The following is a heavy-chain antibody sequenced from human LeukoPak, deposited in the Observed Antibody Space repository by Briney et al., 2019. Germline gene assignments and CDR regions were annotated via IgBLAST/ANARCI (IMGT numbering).Heavy chain of an antibody. CDR3: ARAQEYYYDSSGCDY. CDR2: IWYDGSNK. J-gene: IGHJ4*02. D-gene: IGHD3-22*01. Sequence: GRSLRLSCAASGFTFSSYGMHWVRQAPGKGLEWVAVIWYDGSNKYYADSVKGRFTISRDNSKNTLYPQMNSLRAEDTAVYYCARAQEYYYDSSGCDYWGQGTLVTVSS. V-gene: IGHV3-33*01. CDR1: GFTFSSYG.